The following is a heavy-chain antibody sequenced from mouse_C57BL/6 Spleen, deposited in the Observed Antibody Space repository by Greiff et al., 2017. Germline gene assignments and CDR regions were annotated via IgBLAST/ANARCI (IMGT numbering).Heavy chain of an antibody. V-gene: IGHV5-6*01. J-gene: IGHJ1*03. CDR1: GFTFSSYG. CDR3: ARQGDGHYWDWYFDV. Sequence: EVQLVESGGDLVKPGGSLKLSCAASGFTFSSYGMSWVRQTPDKRLEWVATISSGGSYTYYPDSVKGRFTISRDNAKNTLYLQMSSLKSEDTAMYYGARQGDGHYWDWYFDVWGTGTTVTVSS. CDR2: ISSGGSYT. D-gene: IGHD2-3*01.